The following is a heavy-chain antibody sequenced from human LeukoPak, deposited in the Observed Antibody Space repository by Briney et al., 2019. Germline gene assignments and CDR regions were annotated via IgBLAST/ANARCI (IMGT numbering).Heavy chain of an antibody. J-gene: IGHJ4*02. CDR2: FDPEDGET. Sequence: GASVKVSCKVSGYTLTELSMHWVRQAPGKGLEWMGGFDPEDGETIYAQKFQGRVTMTEDTSTDTAYMELSSLRSEDTAVYYCATGIHCSSTSCPEPTDYWGQGTLVTVSS. CDR1: GYTLTELS. CDR3: ATGIHCSSTSCPEPTDY. V-gene: IGHV1-24*01. D-gene: IGHD2-2*01.